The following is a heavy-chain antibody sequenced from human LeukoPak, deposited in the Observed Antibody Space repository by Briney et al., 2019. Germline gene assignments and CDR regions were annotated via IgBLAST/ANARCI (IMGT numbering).Heavy chain of an antibody. CDR2: IWHDGSHK. Sequence: GGSLRLSCAASGFAFNTYAMHWVRQAPGKGLEWVTLIWHDGSHKFYIDSVRGRFTISRDNSRNTVYLQMNGLRAEDTAVYYCAREIFGSGSCPDYWGQGTLVTVSS. D-gene: IGHD3-10*01. CDR1: GFAFNTYA. V-gene: IGHV3-33*01. J-gene: IGHJ4*02. CDR3: AREIFGSGSCPDY.